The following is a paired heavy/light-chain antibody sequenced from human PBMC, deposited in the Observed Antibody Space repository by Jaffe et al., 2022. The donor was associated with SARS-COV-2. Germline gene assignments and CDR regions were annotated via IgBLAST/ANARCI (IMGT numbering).Light chain of an antibody. CDR2: DAS. J-gene: IGKJ4*01. V-gene: IGKV1-8*01. CDR3: QQYYGYPQT. CDR1: QGISSY. Sequence: AIRMTQSPSSFSASTGDRVTITCRASQGISSYLAWYQQKPGKAPKLLIFDASTLQSGVPSRFSGSGSGTDFTLTISCLQSEDFATYYCQQYYGYPQTFGGGTKVEIK.
Heavy chain of an antibody. V-gene: IGHV3-9*01. Sequence: EVQLVESGGGLVQPGRSLRVSCAGSGFTFNDYAMHWVRQAPGKGLEWVSGVSWNSSSLGYADSVKGRFIISRDNAKNSLYLQMNSLGVEDTALYYCAKGYSGRWSAALNIWGQGTMVTVSS. D-gene: IGHD1-26*01. J-gene: IGHJ3*02. CDR1: GFTFNDYA. CDR3: AKGYSGRWSAALNI. CDR2: VSWNSSSL.